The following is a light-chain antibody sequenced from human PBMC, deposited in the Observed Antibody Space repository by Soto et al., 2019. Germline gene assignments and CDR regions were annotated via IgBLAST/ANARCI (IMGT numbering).Light chain of an antibody. CDR2: VQS. J-gene: IGKJ2*01. CDR3: QKSYEPPRT. V-gene: IGKV1-39*01. Sequence: DIQMTHAPSSLSASVGVRVTITCRASQNIGNYLNWYQQKQEKAPTVLVYVQSTLQSGVPSRFSGSGDGTFFALTIISLRPEAFASYYCQKSYEPPRTSGQGTQLEIK. CDR1: QNIGNY.